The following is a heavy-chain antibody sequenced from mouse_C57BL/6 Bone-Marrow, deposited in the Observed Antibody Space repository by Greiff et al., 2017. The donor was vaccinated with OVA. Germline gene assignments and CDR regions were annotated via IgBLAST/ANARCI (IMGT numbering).Heavy chain of an antibody. CDR2: INPSTGGT. J-gene: IGHJ1*03. D-gene: IGHD2-3*01. V-gene: IGHV1-42*01. CDR1: GYSFTGYY. CDR3: ARSGVYDGYPWYFDV. Sequence: EVQLQESGPELVKPGASVKISCKASGYSFTGYYMNWVKQSPEKSLEWIGEINPSTGGTTYNQKFKAKATLTVDKSSSTAYMQLKSLTSEDSAVYYGARSGVYDGYPWYFDVWGTGTTVTVSS.